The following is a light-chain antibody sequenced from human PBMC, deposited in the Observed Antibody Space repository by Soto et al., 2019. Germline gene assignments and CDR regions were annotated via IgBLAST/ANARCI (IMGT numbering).Light chain of an antibody. Sequence: DIQMTQSPSSLSASVGDRATITCRASQGIRDALGWYQQKPGKAPKRLIYAASSLKSGVPSRFSGSGSGTEFTLTISSLQPDDFVTYYCLQHNSYPQTFGQGTKVEIK. CDR3: LQHNSYPQT. J-gene: IGKJ1*01. CDR2: AAS. CDR1: QGIRDA. V-gene: IGKV1-17*01.